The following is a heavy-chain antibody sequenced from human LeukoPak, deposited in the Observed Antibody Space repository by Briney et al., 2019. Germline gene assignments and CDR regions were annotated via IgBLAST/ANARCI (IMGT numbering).Heavy chain of an antibody. CDR1: GFTFSLYW. CDR3: ARGTYYYDSSGTPGDAFDI. D-gene: IGHD3-22*01. Sequence: GGSLRLSCAASGFTFSLYWMNWVRQAPGKGLEWVANIEQDGSEKYYVDSVKGRFTISRDNAKNSLYLQMNSLRAEDTAVYYCARGTYYYDSSGTPGDAFDIWGQGTMVTVSS. CDR2: IEQDGSEK. V-gene: IGHV3-7*01. J-gene: IGHJ3*02.